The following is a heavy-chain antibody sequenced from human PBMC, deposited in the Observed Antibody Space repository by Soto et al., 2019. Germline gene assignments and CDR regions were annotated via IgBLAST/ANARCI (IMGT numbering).Heavy chain of an antibody. CDR2: VSKDVNSK. CDR1: GFTFSNYD. V-gene: IGHV3-30-3*01. Sequence: QLVESGGGVVQPGRSLRLSCAASGFTFSNYDMHWVRQAPGKGLEWVAVVSKDVNSKYYVGSVQGRFTISRDNSKNTLYLQMNGLRAEDTEMYYCTRGIKGGLDPWGQGTLVTVSS. J-gene: IGHJ5*02. CDR3: TRGIKGGLDP.